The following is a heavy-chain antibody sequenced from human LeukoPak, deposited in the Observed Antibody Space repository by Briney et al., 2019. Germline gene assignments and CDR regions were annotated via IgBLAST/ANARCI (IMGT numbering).Heavy chain of an antibody. CDR3: ARHESSSTPDY. CDR1: GYSFTGYW. V-gene: IGHV5-51*01. Sequence: GESLKISCKGSGYSFTGYWIGWVRQMPGKGLEWMGIIYPGDSDTRYSPSFQGQVTISADKSISTAYLQWSSLKASDTAMYCCARHESSSTPDYWGQGTLVTVSS. CDR2: IYPGDSDT. J-gene: IGHJ4*02. D-gene: IGHD6-13*01.